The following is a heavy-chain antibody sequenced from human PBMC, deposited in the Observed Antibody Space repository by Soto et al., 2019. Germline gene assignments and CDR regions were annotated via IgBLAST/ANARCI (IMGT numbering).Heavy chain of an antibody. J-gene: IGHJ4*02. CDR3: ARRYSGYGDY. Sequence: QVQLQESGPGLVKPSETLSLTCTVSGGSITSYYWSWIRQPPGKGLEGIGYIYFSGSANYNPSLTSRVTISVDTSKNQFSLKLSSVTAADTAVYYCARRYSGYGDYWGQGTLVTVSS. V-gene: IGHV4-59*08. D-gene: IGHD5-12*01. CDR2: IYFSGSA. CDR1: GGSITSYY.